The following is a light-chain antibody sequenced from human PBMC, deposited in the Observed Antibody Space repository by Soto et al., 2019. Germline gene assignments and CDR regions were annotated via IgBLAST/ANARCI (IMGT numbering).Light chain of an antibody. CDR1: QTISTY. J-gene: IGKJ2*01. Sequence: DIQMTQSPSTLSASIGDTVTITCRASQTISTYLNWYQQKPGKAPQLLIYGASSLQSEIPSRFTGSGSGTHFTLTITSLQPEDFAIYYCQQSFDTPIYSFGQGTRLEIK. CDR3: QQSFDTPIYS. CDR2: GAS. V-gene: IGKV1-39*01.